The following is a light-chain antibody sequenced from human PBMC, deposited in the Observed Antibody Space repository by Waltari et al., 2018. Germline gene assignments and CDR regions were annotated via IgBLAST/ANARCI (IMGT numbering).Light chain of an antibody. Sequence: QSALTQPPSVSGTPGQSVTISCTGTSSDVGTNNRFSWNQQSPGSAPKLLIYEVTNRPSGVPDRFSGTKSGNTASLTISGLQAEDEADYYCCFYTSRFYVFGPGTKVTVL. V-gene: IGLV2-18*01. CDR3: CFYTSRFYV. CDR2: EVT. J-gene: IGLJ1*01. CDR1: SSDVGTNNR.